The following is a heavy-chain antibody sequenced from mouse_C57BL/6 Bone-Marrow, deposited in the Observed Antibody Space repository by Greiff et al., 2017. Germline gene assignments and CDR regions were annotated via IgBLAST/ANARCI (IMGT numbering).Heavy chain of an antibody. Sequence: EVQVVESGGGLVQPGGSLKLSCAASGFTFSDYYMYWVRQTPEKRLEWVAYISNGGGSTYYPDTVKGRFTISRDNAKNTLYLQMSRLKSEDTAMYYCARHDYDGRSSWFAYWGQGTLVTVSA. CDR2: ISNGGGST. CDR1: GFTFSDYY. D-gene: IGHD2-4*01. CDR3: ARHDYDGRSSWFAY. J-gene: IGHJ3*01. V-gene: IGHV5-12*01.